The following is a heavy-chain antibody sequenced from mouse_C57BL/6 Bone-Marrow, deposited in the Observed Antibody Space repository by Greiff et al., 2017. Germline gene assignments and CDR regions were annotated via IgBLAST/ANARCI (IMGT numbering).Heavy chain of an antibody. D-gene: IGHD1-1*01. J-gene: IGHJ1*03. V-gene: IGHV1-72*01. CDR2: IDPNSGGT. CDR1: GYTFTSYW. CDR3: ARDYGSRVGWYFDV. Sequence: QVQLQQPGAELVKPGASVKLSCKASGYTFTSYWMHWVKQRPGRGLEWIGRIDPNSGGTKYNEKFKSKATLTVDKPSSTADMQLSSLTSEDSAVYYGARDYGSRVGWYFDVWGTGTTVTVSS.